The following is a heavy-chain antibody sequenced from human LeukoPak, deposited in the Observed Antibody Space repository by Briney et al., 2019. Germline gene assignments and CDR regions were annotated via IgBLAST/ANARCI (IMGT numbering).Heavy chain of an antibody. CDR1: GFTFSSYS. J-gene: IGHJ3*02. Sequence: GGSLRLSCAASGFTFSSYSMTWVRQAPGKGLEWVADIKQDGSEKYYVDSVKGRFTISRQNAKNSLFLQMNSLRAEDTAVYYCARHRSGGSQDDAFDIWGQGTMVTVSS. D-gene: IGHD2-15*01. CDR3: ARHRSGGSQDDAFDI. V-gene: IGHV3-7*01. CDR2: IKQDGSEK.